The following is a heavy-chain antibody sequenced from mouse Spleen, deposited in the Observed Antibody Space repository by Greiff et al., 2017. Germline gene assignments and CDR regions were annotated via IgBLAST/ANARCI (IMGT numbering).Heavy chain of an antibody. CDR1: GYTFTDYY. CDR2: INPYNGGT. V-gene: IGHV1-19*01. CDR3: ARYYYDYDVFAY. Sequence: VQLQQSGPVLVKPGASVKMSCKASGYTFTDYYMNWVKQSHGKSLEWIGVINPYNGGTSYNQKFKGKATLTVDKSSSTAYMELNSLTSEDSAVYYCARYYYDYDVFAYWGQGTLVTVSA. J-gene: IGHJ3*01. D-gene: IGHD2-4*01.